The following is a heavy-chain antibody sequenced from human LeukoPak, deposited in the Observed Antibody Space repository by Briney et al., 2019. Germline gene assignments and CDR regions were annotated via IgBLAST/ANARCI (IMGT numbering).Heavy chain of an antibody. D-gene: IGHD1-1*01. CDR1: GGSISSYY. V-gene: IGHV3-7*04. J-gene: IGHJ3*01. CDR3: ARHGNWAFDF. Sequence: LSLTCTVSGGSISSYYWSWVRQAPGKGLEWVATINEVGSDKQYMDSVKGRLSISRDNPKNSLYLQMNSPRAEDTAVYFCARHGNWAFDFWGQGTMVTVSS. CDR2: INEVGSDK.